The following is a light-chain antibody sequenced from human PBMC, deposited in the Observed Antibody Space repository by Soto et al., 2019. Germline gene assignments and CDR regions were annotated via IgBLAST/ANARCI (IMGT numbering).Light chain of an antibody. CDR3: HQYNNWPLYT. V-gene: IGKV3-15*01. Sequence: EIVMTQSPATLSVSPGERATLSCRASQSLSSNLAWYQHKPGQAPRLLIYGASTRASGIPARFSGSGSGTEFTLTICSLQSEDFAVYYCHQYNNWPLYTFGQGTKVDI. CDR1: QSLSSN. J-gene: IGKJ2*01. CDR2: GAS.